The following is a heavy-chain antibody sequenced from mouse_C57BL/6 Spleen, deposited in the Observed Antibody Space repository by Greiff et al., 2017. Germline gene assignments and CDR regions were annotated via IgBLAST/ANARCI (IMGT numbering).Heavy chain of an antibody. J-gene: IGHJ3*01. CDR3: ARGGAQATSAWFAY. Sequence: VQLQQSGPELVKPGASVKISCKASGYSFTDYNMNWVKQSNGKSLEWIGVINPNYGTTSYNQKFKGKATLTVDQSSSTAYMQLNSLTSEDSAVXYCARGGAQATSAWFAYWGQGTLVTVSA. CDR1: GYSFTDYN. CDR2: INPNYGTT. V-gene: IGHV1-39*01. D-gene: IGHD3-2*02.